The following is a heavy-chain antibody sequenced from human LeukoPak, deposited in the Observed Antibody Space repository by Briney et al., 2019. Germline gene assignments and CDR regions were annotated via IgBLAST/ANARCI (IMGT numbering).Heavy chain of an antibody. J-gene: IGHJ4*02. Sequence: SETLSLTCTVSGGSISSYYWSWIRQPPGKGLEWIGYIYYSGSTNYNPSLKSRVTISVDTSKNQFSLKLSSVTAADTAVYYCARLGAGPTYYDFWSGYSSFYFDYWGQGTLVTVSS. V-gene: IGHV4-59*01. CDR3: ARLGAGPTYYDFWSGYSSFYFDY. CDR1: GGSISSYY. D-gene: IGHD3-3*01. CDR2: IYYSGST.